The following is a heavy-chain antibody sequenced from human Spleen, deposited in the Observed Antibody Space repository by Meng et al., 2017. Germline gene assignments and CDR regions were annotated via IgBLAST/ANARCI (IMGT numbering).Heavy chain of an antibody. D-gene: IGHD3-22*01. CDR1: EFIFRSYG. J-gene: IGHJ4*02. CDR2: ISNTSSYI. V-gene: IGHV3-21*02. Sequence: EVQLVESGGGLVKPGGSLRLSCAASEFIFRSYGMNWVRQAPGKGLEWVSSISNTSSYIYYADSVKGRFTISRDNAKNSLYVQTNSLRAEDTAVYYCARGISDYYDSSGHLDYWGQGTLVTVSS. CDR3: ARGISDYYDSSGHLDY.